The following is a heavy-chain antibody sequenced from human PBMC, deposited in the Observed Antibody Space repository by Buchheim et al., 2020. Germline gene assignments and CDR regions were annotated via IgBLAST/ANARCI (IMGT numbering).Heavy chain of an antibody. D-gene: IGHD2/OR15-2a*01. CDR3: AKARGTGYYYLYFDS. J-gene: IGHJ4*02. V-gene: IGHV3-23*01. CDR1: GFTFSTYA. CDR2: ISGSGGTT. Sequence: EVQLLESGGGLGQPGGSLRLSCAASGFTFSTYAMSWVRQAPGKGLEWVSSISGSGGTTFYADSVEGRFTISRDNSKNTLSLQMNRQRAEDTAVYYCAKARGTGYYYLYFDSWGQGT.